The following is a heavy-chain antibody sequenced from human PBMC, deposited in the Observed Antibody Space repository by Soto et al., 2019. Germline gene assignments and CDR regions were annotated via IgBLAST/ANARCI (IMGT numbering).Heavy chain of an antibody. J-gene: IGHJ4*02. CDR1: GFTFSSYG. D-gene: IGHD3-10*01. CDR2: ISSGTVTT. CDR3: ARGAVTPDS. V-gene: IGHV3-48*01. Sequence: EVQLVNSGGGLVQPGGSLRLSCAASGFTFSSYGMNWVRQAPGKGLEWVSYISSGTVTTNYADSVKGRFTISRDSSKNTLYLQMNSLRAEDTAVYYCARGAVTPDSWGQGTLVTVSS.